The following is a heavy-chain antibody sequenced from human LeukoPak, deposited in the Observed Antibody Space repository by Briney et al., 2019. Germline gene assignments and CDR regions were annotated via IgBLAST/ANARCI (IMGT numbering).Heavy chain of an antibody. V-gene: IGHV3-23*01. Sequence: PGGSLRLSCAASGFTFSSYAMSWVRQAPGKGLEWVSAISGSGGSTYYADSVKGRFTISRDNSKNTLYLQMNSLRAEDTAVYYCARDSSGWHKFDYWGQGTLVTVSS. CDR2: ISGSGGST. D-gene: IGHD6-19*01. J-gene: IGHJ4*02. CDR3: ARDSSGWHKFDY. CDR1: GFTFSSYA.